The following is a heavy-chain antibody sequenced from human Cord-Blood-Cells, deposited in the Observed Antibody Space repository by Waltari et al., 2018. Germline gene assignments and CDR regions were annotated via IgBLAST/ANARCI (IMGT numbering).Heavy chain of an antibody. CDR2: INHSGST. Sequence: QVQLQQWGAGLLKPSETLSLTCAVYGGSFSGYSWSWIRQPPGKGREWIGEINHSGSTTSHPALKIRLTISVDTSKNQFSLRLSSVTAADTAVYYCARTIRGCGVYWGQGTLVTVSS. CDR3: ARTIRGCGVY. V-gene: IGHV4-34*01. J-gene: IGHJ4*02. CDR1: GGSFSGYS. D-gene: IGHD3-10*01.